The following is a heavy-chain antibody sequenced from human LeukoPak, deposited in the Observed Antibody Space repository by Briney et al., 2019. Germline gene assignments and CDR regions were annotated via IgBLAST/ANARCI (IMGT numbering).Heavy chain of an antibody. J-gene: IGHJ4*02. CDR3: ARHGSDWTFDY. CDR1: GFSISSGYY. D-gene: IGHD6-19*01. CDR2: IYHSGST. Sequence: SETLSLTCTVSGFSISSGYYWGWIRQPPGKGLEWIGSIYHSGSTYYNPSLKSRVTISVDTSKNQFSLKLSSVTAADTAVYYCARHGSDWTFDYWGQGTLVTVSS. V-gene: IGHV4-38-2*02.